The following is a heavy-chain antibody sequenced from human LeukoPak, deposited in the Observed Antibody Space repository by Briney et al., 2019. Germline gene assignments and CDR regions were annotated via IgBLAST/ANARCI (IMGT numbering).Heavy chain of an antibody. D-gene: IGHD4-17*01. V-gene: IGHV3-48*03. CDR2: ISSSGSTI. CDR1: GFTFSSYE. CDR3: TTEDYGDYGIYYHYYYMGV. J-gene: IGHJ6*03. Sequence: PGGSLRLSCAASGFTFSSYEMNWVRQAPGKGLEWVSYISSSGSTIYYADSVKGRFTISRDNAKNSLYLQMNSLKTEDTAVYYCTTEDYGDYGIYYHYYYMGVWGKGTTVTVSS.